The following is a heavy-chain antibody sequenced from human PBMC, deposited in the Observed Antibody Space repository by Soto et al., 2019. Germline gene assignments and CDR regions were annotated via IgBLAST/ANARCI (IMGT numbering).Heavy chain of an antibody. CDR1: GGSFSGYY. D-gene: IGHD3-9*01. Sequence: QVQLQQWGAGPLRPLETLSLTCGVSGGSFSGYYWAWIRQSPGKGLEWIGEINDRGSINYNPSMMSRVSISVDTSKNHYSLNLRSGTAADTAVYYCAREGHDILTGPPWVWYFDLGGRGTLVTVSS. CDR2: INDRGSI. CDR3: AREGHDILTGPPWVWYFDL. V-gene: IGHV4-34*01. J-gene: IGHJ2*01.